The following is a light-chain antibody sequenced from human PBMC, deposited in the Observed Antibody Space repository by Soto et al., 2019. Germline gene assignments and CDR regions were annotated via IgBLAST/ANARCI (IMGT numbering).Light chain of an antibody. CDR2: QSS. CDR3: QQYNKWPLT. J-gene: IGKJ5*01. Sequence: IVMSQSPATLSVSPGERVTLSCRASQTVGSNLAWYQQKPGQAPRLLIYQSSTRATGVPARFGGSGSGTEFTLTISSLQSEDFAVFYCQQYNKWPLTFGQGTRLEIK. CDR1: QTVGSN. V-gene: IGKV3-15*01.